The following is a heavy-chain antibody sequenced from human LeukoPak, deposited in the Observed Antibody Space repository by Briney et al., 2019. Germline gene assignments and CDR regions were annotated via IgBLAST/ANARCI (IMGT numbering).Heavy chain of an antibody. D-gene: IGHD2-21*01. CDR1: GFTFSSYS. CDR3: ARFKHGGDYPDY. CDR2: ISGSSSYI. Sequence: GGSLRLSCAASGFTFSSYSMNWVRQAPGKGLEWVSSISGSSSYIYYADSVKGRFTISRDNAKNSLYLQMNSLRAEDTAVYYCARFKHGGDYPDYWGQGTLVTVSS. J-gene: IGHJ4*02. V-gene: IGHV3-21*01.